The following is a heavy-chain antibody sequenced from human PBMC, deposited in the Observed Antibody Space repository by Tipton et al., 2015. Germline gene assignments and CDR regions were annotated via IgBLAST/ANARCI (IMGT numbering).Heavy chain of an antibody. CDR2: ISPDGREK. D-gene: IGHD3-10*01. CDR1: EVIFTGHW. J-gene: IGHJ3*01. CDR3: VRDINGGYYDL. Sequence: SLRLSCEVSEVIFTGHWMSWVRQAPGKGLEWVGQISPDGREKWHLDSMEGRFTISRDNAKKSLYLQMNRLRAEDTAIYYCVRDINGGYYDLWGQGTTVTVSP. V-gene: IGHV3-7*01.